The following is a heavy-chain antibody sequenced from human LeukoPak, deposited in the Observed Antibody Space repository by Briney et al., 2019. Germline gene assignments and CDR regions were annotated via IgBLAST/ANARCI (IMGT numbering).Heavy chain of an antibody. CDR3: ARGGYYDYVWGSYRYLGDFDY. V-gene: IGHV4-34*01. D-gene: IGHD3-16*02. Sequence: GSLRLSCVVSGFTFSSYAMHWVRQPPGKGLEWIGEINHSGSTNYNPSLKSRVTISVDTSKNQFSLKLSSVTAADTAVYYCARGGYYDYVWGSYRYLGDFDYWGQGTLVTVSS. CDR2: INHSGST. CDR1: GFTFSSYA. J-gene: IGHJ4*02.